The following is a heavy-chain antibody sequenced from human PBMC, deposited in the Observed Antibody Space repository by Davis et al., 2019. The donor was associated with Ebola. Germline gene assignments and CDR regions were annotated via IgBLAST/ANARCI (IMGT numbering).Heavy chain of an antibody. Sequence: GESLKISCAASGFTFSSYSMNWVRQAPGKGLEWVSSISSSSNYIYYAASVKGRFTISRDNSKNTLYLELNSVRAEDTAIYYCVKDFTLSIWGQGTRVTVSS. D-gene: IGHD3-3*01. CDR1: GFTFSSYS. V-gene: IGHV3-21*04. CDR3: VKDFTLSI. J-gene: IGHJ4*02. CDR2: ISSSSNYI.